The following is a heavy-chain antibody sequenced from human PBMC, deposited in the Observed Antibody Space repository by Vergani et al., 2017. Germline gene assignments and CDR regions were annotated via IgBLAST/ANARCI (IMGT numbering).Heavy chain of an antibody. CDR1: GCSFNTYY. CDR2: IYSTGST. Sequence: QVQLEESGPGLVKPSETLSLTCTVSGCSFNTYYWSGFRQPPGKGLEWIGYIYSTGSTNYNPSLNSRVTMLVDTTKNHFSQKVRSVTAADTTVYFCARVMYRGEASTGYRLEGMDIWGQGTTVTISS. V-gene: IGHV4-59*13. D-gene: IGHD3-9*01. J-gene: IGHJ6*02. CDR3: ARVMYRGEASTGYRLEGMDI.